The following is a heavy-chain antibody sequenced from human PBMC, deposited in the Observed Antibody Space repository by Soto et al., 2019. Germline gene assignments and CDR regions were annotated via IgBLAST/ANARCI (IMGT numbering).Heavy chain of an antibody. Sequence: ASVKVSCKVSGYTLTELSMHWVRQAPGKGLEWMGGFDPEDGETIYAQKFQGRVTMTEDTSTDTAYMELSSLRSEDTAVYYCATLSDYDFWSGYYYFDYWGQGTLVTVSS. V-gene: IGHV1-24*01. J-gene: IGHJ4*02. CDR1: GYTLTELS. CDR3: ATLSDYDFWSGYYYFDY. D-gene: IGHD3-3*01. CDR2: FDPEDGET.